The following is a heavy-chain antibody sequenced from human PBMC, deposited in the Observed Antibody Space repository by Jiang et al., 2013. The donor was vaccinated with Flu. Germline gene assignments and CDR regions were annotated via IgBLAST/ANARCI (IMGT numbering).Heavy chain of an antibody. CDR1: GFTFTNFA. J-gene: IGHJ4*02. D-gene: IGHD4-17*01. CDR2: ISGSGGRT. V-gene: IGHV3-23*01. Sequence: QLLESGGGLVQPGGSLRLSCAASGFTFTNFAMSWVRQAPGKGLEWVSFISGSGGRTKTVDSLKGRFTISRDNSKNTLYLQMDTPRGEDTAIYYCAKGRFTVTPNYFDYWGQGTLVTVSS. CDR3: AKGRFTVTPNYFDY.